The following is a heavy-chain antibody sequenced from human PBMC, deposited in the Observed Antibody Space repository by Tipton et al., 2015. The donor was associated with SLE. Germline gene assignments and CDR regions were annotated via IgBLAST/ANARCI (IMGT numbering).Heavy chain of an antibody. D-gene: IGHD3-10*01. J-gene: IGHJ3*02. CDR2: INHSGRT. Sequence: TLSLTCAVSGGSISSSNWWSWVRQPPGKGLGWIGEINHSGRTYYNPSLKSRVTISVDTSKNQFSLKLSSVTAADTAVYYCARAWGRITMVRGVRWAFDIWGQGTMVTVSS. CDR1: GGSISSSNW. CDR3: ARAWGRITMVRGVRWAFDI. V-gene: IGHV4-4*02.